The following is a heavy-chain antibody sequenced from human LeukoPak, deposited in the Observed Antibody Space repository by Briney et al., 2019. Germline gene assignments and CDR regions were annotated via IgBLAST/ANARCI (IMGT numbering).Heavy chain of an antibody. D-gene: IGHD3-10*01. CDR2: IYTSGST. Sequence: KPSETLSLTCTVSGGSISSYYWSWIRQPAGKGLEWIGRIYTSGSTNYNPSLKSRVTMSVDTSKNQFSLKLSSVTAADTAVYYCARGYPWFGELLLRYYYGMDVWGQGTTVTVSS. V-gene: IGHV4-4*07. CDR3: ARGYPWFGELLLRYYYGMDV. CDR1: GGSISSYY. J-gene: IGHJ6*01.